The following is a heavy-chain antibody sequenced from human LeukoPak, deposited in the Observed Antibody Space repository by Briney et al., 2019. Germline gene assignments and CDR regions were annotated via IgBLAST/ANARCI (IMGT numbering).Heavy chain of an antibody. V-gene: IGHV3-74*01. CDR1: GFTFSSYW. Sequence: GGSLRLSCAASGFTFSSYWMHWVRQAPGKGMLWVSRINGDGSSTSYADSVKGRFTISRDNAKNTLYLQVNSLRAEDTAVYYCARDPFDYGGRYVPDYWGQGTLVTVSS. J-gene: IGHJ4*02. CDR3: ARDPFDYGGRYVPDY. CDR2: INGDGSST. D-gene: IGHD4-23*01.